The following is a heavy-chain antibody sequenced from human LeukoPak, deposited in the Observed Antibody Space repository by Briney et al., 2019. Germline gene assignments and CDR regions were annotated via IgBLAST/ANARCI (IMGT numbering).Heavy chain of an antibody. J-gene: IGHJ4*02. V-gene: IGHV4-39*01. Sequence: PSETLSLTCTVSGGSISSSSYYWGWIRQPPGKGLEWIGSIYYSGSTYYNPSLKSRLTISVDTSKAQFSLTLSSVTAADTAVYYCARHSGPPYYFDYWGQGTLVTVSS. CDR1: GGSISSSSYY. CDR2: IYYSGST. D-gene: IGHD3-10*01. CDR3: ARHSGPPYYFDY.